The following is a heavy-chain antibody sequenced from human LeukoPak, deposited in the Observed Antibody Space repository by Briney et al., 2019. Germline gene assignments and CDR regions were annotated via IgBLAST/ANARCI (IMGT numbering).Heavy chain of an antibody. Sequence: GGSLRLSCVASGFTFSTYAMIWVRQAPGKGLVWVSVISGSGRSGTNYAESVKGRFTISRDNSKNTLYLQMNSLRVEDTAIYYCAKAPGGGNWNWGQGTLVTVSS. J-gene: IGHJ4*02. D-gene: IGHD4-23*01. CDR2: ISGSGRSGT. CDR3: AKAPGGGNWN. CDR1: GFTFSTYA. V-gene: IGHV3-23*01.